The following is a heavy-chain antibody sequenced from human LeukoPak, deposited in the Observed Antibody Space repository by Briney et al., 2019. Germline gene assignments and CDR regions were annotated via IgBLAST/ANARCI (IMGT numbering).Heavy chain of an antibody. Sequence: EASVKVSCKASGYTFTGYYMHWVRQAPGQGLEWMGWINPNSGGTNYAQKFQGRVTMTRDMSTSTVYMELSSLRSEDTAVYYCAREYAVAAYFDYWGQGTLVTVSS. V-gene: IGHV1-2*02. J-gene: IGHJ4*02. CDR3: AREYAVAAYFDY. D-gene: IGHD6-19*01. CDR2: INPNSGGT. CDR1: GYTFTGYY.